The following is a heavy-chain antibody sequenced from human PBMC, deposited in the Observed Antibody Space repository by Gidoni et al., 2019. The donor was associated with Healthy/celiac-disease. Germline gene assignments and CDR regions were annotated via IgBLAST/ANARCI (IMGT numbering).Heavy chain of an antibody. D-gene: IGHD2-15*01. CDR3: ARRWPAGAFDI. CDR2: ISSSSSYI. V-gene: IGHV3-21*01. J-gene: IGHJ3*02. CDR1: GFTFSSYS. Sequence: EVQLVEAGGGLVKPGGSLRLSCAASGFTFSSYSMNLVRQAPGKGLEWVSSISSSSSYIYYADSVKGRFTISRDNAKNSLFLHMNSLGAEDTAVYYCARRWPAGAFDIWGQGTMVTVSS.